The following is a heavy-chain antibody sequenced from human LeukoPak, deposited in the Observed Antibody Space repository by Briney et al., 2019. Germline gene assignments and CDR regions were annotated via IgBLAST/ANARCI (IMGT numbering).Heavy chain of an antibody. CDR3: ARDRLTTVTTFHFDY. CDR2: IWYDRTNK. D-gene: IGHD4-17*01. V-gene: IGHV3-33*01. Sequence: GRSQRLSCAASGFTFSTYAMHWVRQAPGKGLEWVAVIWYDRTNKYYADSVKGRFTISRDNSKNTLYLQMSSLRAEDTAVYYCARDRLTTVTTFHFDYWGQGTLVTVSS. J-gene: IGHJ4*02. CDR1: GFTFSTYA.